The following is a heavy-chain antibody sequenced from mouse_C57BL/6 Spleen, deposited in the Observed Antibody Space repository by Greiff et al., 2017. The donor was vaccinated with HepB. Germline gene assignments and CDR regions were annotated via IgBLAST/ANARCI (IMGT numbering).Heavy chain of an antibody. CDR2: ISSGGSYT. J-gene: IGHJ2*01. V-gene: IGHV5-6*01. Sequence: EVQLVESGGDLVKPGGSLKLSCAASGFTFSSYGMSWVRQTPDKRLEWVATISSGGSYTYYPDSVKGRFTISRDNAKNTLYLQMSSLKSEDTAMYYCARLHGYDGFDYWGQGTTLTVSS. CDR3: ARLHGYDGFDY. D-gene: IGHD2-2*01. CDR1: GFTFSSYG.